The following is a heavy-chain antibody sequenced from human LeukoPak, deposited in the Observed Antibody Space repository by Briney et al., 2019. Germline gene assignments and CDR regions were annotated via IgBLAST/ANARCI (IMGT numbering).Heavy chain of an antibody. CDR1: GGSISSYY. V-gene: IGHV4-59*01. J-gene: IGHJ4*02. Sequence: PSETLSLTCTVSGGSISSYYWSWIRQPPGKGLEWIGYIYYSGSTNYNPSLKSRVTISVDTSKNQFSLKLSSVTAADTAVYYCARALDRSRTQLDYWGQGTLVTVSS. D-gene: IGHD6-13*01. CDR3: ARALDRSRTQLDY. CDR2: IYYSGST.